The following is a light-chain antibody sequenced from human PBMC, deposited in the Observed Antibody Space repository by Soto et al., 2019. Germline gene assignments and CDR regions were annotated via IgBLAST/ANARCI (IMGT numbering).Light chain of an antibody. Sequence: EIVLTQSPATLSLSPGERATLSCRASQSVGSFLAWYQQKPGQAPRLLIYDTYKRPTGVPARFTGSGSGADFTLTIISLEPEDFAVYYCQQRSDGPPLTFGQGTRLDIK. J-gene: IGKJ5*01. V-gene: IGKV3-11*01. CDR3: QQRSDGPPLT. CDR1: QSVGSF. CDR2: DTY.